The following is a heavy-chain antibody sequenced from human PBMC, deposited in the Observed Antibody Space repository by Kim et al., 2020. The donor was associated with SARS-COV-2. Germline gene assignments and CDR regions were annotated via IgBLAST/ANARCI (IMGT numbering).Heavy chain of an antibody. Sequence: SETLSLTCTVSGGSISSGGYYWSWIRQHPGKGLEWIGYIYYSGSTYYNPSLKSRVTISVDTSKNQFSLKLSTVTAADTAVYYCARGFLDYCSSTGGYGGGFDYWGQGTLVTVSS. CDR2: IYYSGST. CDR3: ARGFLDYCSSTGGYGGGFDY. CDR1: GGSISSGGYY. D-gene: IGHD2-2*01. J-gene: IGHJ4*01. V-gene: IGHV4-31*03.